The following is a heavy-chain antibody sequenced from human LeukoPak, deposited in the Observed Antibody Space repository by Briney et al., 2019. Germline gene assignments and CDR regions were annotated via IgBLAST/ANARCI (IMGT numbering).Heavy chain of an antibody. CDR3: ASMVRGVVSYYFDY. J-gene: IGHJ4*02. D-gene: IGHD3-10*01. V-gene: IGHV1-18*01. CDR1: GYTFTSYG. Sequence: GASVKVSCKASGYTFTSYGISWVRQAPGQGLEWMGWISAYNGNTNYAQKFQGRVTMTRNTSISTAYMELSSLRSEDTAVYYCASMVRGVVSYYFDYWGQGTLVTVSS. CDR2: ISAYNGNT.